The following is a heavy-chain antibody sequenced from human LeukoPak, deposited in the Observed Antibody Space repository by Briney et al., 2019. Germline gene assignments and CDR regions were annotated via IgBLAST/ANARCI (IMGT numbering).Heavy chain of an antibody. Sequence: ASVTVSCMASGYTFINYAISWVRQAPGQGLEWMGWIGTYNGNTKYAQEFQGRVTMTTDTSTSTGYMELRNLRSDDTAVYFCVREWDHTRMTFDIWGQGTMVTVSS. J-gene: IGHJ3*02. V-gene: IGHV1-18*01. CDR2: IGTYNGNT. CDR1: GYTFINYA. CDR3: VREWDHTRMTFDI. D-gene: IGHD1-26*01.